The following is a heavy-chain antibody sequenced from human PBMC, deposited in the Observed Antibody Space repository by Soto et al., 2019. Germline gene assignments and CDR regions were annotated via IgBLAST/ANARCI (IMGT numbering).Heavy chain of an antibody. J-gene: IGHJ5*02. CDR1: GGSISSGGYS. D-gene: IGHD3-9*01. CDR2: IYHSGST. CDR3: ARRYFDWLSLSGRWFDP. V-gene: IGHV4-30-2*01. Sequence: SETLSLSCAVSGGSISSGGYSWSWIRQPPGKGLEWIGYIYHSGSTNYNPSLKSRVTISIDTSKNQFSLKLSSVTAADTAVYYCARRYFDWLSLSGRWFDPWGQGTLVTVSS.